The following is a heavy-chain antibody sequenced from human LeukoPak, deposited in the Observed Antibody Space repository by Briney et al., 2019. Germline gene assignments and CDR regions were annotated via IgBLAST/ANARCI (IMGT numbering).Heavy chain of an antibody. CDR2: ISGSGYYS. J-gene: IGHJ4*02. V-gene: IGHV3-23*01. CDR1: GFTFSNYW. D-gene: IGHD1-26*01. CDR3: AKGGPTGSNYFDF. Sequence: GGSLRLSCAASGFTFSNYWMSWVRQAPGKGLEWVSVISGSGYYSYYADSVKGRFTVSRDNSKTTLYLQMNSLRADDTAVYYCAKGGPTGSNYFDFWGQGTLVTVSS.